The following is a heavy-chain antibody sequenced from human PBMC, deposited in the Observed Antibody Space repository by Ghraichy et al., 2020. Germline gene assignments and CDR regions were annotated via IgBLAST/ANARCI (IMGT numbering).Heavy chain of an antibody. J-gene: IGHJ4*02. CDR3: AREPVYSRGWRAFDY. D-gene: IGHD6-19*01. Sequence: SETLSLTCTVSGGSISSYHWSWIRQPPGKGLEWIGYIYYSGSTNYNPSLKSRVTISVDTSKNQFSLKLSSVTAEDTAVYYCAREPVYSRGWRAFDYWGQGTLVTVSS. V-gene: IGHV4-59*12. CDR1: GGSISSYH. CDR2: IYYSGST.